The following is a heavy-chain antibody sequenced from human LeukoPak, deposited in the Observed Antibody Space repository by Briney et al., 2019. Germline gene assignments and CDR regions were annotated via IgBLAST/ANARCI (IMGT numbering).Heavy chain of an antibody. CDR3: AREGITMVRGVIGPIDY. V-gene: IGHV4-39*07. CDR2: IYYSGST. Sequence: SETLSLTCTVSGGSISSYYWSWIRHPPGKGLEWIGSIYYSGSTYYNPSLKSRVTISVDTSKNQFSLKLSSVTAADTAVYYCAREGITMVRGVIGPIDYWGQGTLVTVSS. D-gene: IGHD3-10*01. J-gene: IGHJ4*02. CDR1: GGSISSYY.